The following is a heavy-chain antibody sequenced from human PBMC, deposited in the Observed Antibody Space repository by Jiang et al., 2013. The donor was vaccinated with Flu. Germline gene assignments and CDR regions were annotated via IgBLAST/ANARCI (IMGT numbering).Heavy chain of an antibody. CDR1: GGSISSYY. V-gene: IGHV4-59*01. CDR2: IYYSGST. J-gene: IGHJ3*02. Sequence: GPGLVKPSETLSLTCTVSGGSISSYYWSWIRQPPGKGLEWIGYIYYSGSTNYNPSLKSRVTISVDTSKNQFSLKLSSVTAADTAVYYCARSGDCYSFECKSTAFDIWGQGTMVTVSS. D-gene: IGHD2-21*01. CDR3: ARSGDCYSFECKSTAFDI.